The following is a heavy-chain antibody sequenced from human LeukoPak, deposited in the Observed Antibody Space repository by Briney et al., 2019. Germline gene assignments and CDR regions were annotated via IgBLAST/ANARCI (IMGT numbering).Heavy chain of an antibody. CDR3: ARADIVATNFDY. V-gene: IGHV4-30-4*01. J-gene: IGHJ4*02. CDR2: IYYSGST. D-gene: IGHD5-12*01. CDR1: GGSISSGDYY. Sequence: PSETLSLTCTVSGGSISSGDYYWGWLRQPPGKGLEWIGYIYYSGSTYDNPSLKSRVIISVDTSKNQFSLKLSSVTAADTAVYYCARADIVATNFDYWGQGTRVTVSS.